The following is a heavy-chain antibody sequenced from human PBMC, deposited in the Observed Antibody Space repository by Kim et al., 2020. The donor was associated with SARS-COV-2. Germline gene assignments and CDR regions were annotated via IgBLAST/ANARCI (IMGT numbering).Heavy chain of an antibody. V-gene: IGHV3-74*01. Sequence: GGSLRLSCAASGFTFSAYWMHWVRQTPGKGLVWVSRINRDGTTTNYADSVKGRFTISRDNAKNTLYLQMNSLRAEDTALYYCARDQTEPGPTTFDYWGQGSLVTVSS. J-gene: IGHJ4*02. CDR3: ARDQTEPGPTTFDY. CDR2: INRDGTTT. D-gene: IGHD1-26*01. CDR1: GFTFSAYW.